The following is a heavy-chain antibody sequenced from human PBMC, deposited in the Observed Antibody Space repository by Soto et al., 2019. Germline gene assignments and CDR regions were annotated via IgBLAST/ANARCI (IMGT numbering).Heavy chain of an antibody. V-gene: IGHV3-30*18. Sequence: GGSLRLSCAASGFTFSSYGMHWVRQAPGKGLEWVAVISYDGSNKYYADSVKGRFTISRDNSKNTLYLQMNSLRAEDTAVYYCAKELYYDFWSGYHGMDVWGQGTTVTVSS. D-gene: IGHD3-3*01. CDR3: AKELYYDFWSGYHGMDV. CDR2: ISYDGSNK. J-gene: IGHJ6*02. CDR1: GFTFSSYG.